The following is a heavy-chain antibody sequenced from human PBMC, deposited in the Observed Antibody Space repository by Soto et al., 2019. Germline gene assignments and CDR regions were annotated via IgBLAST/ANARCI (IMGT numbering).Heavy chain of an antibody. Sequence: PSETLSLTWTVAGGSISGYYWSWIRQPPGKGLEWIGYIYYSGRTNYNPSLKSRVTISVDTSKNQFSLKLSSVTAADTAVYYCARRYCSSTSCYNWFDPWGQGTLVTV. D-gene: IGHD2-2*01. CDR2: IYYSGRT. CDR3: ARRYCSSTSCYNWFDP. J-gene: IGHJ5*02. V-gene: IGHV4-59*08. CDR1: GGSISGYY.